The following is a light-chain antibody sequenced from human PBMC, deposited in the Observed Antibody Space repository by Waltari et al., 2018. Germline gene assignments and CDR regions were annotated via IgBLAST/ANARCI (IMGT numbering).Light chain of an antibody. V-gene: IGLV4-69*01. J-gene: IGLJ2*01. Sequence: QLVLTHSPSDSASLRASVTLTCTLSSGHSSYAIAWHPQPPDKGPRYLMKLNSDGSHSKGDGIPDRFSGSSSVAERYLTISSLQSEDEADYYCQTWGTGIVVFGGGTKLTVL. CDR2: LNSDGSH. CDR3: QTWGTGIVV. CDR1: SGHSSYA.